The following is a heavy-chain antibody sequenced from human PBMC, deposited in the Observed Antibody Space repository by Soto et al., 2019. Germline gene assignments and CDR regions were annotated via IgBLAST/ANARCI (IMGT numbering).Heavy chain of an antibody. CDR2: ISSDGSNK. J-gene: IGHJ4*02. CDR3: ANIRYCSSTSCQKELDY. D-gene: IGHD2-2*01. V-gene: IGHV3-30*18. Sequence: QVQLVESGGGVVQPGRSLRLSCAASGFTFSSYGMHWVRQAPGKGLEWVAVISSDGSNKYYADSVKGRFTISRGNSKNSRDLQMNSLIAEDTAVYYCANIRYCSSTSCQKELDYWGQGTLVTVSS. CDR1: GFTFSSYG.